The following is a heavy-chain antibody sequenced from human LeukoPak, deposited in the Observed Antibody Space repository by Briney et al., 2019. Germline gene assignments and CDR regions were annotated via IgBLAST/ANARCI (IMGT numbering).Heavy chain of an antibody. D-gene: IGHD2-2*01. CDR3: ARDDCSSISCYHNWFDP. V-gene: IGHV3-7*01. CDR2: IKQDGSEK. Sequence: GGSLRLSCAASGFTFSSYWMSWVRQAPGKGLEWVANIKQDGSEKYYVDSVKGRFTISRDNAKNSLYLQMNSLRAEDTAGYYCARDDCSSISCYHNWFDPWGQGNPGHRLL. CDR1: GFTFSSYW. J-gene: IGHJ5*02.